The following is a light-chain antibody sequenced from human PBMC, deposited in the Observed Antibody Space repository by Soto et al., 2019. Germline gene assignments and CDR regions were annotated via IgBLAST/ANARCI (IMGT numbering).Light chain of an antibody. J-gene: IGKJ2*01. CDR2: GAS. V-gene: IGKV3-20*01. Sequence: IVLTQSPGTLSLSPGERATLSCRASQSVSSSYLAWYQQKPGQAPRLLIYGASSRATGIPDRFSGSGSGTDFTLTISRLEPEDFAVFYCQQYGLSPGTFGQGTKLEIK. CDR1: QSVSSSY. CDR3: QQYGLSPGT.